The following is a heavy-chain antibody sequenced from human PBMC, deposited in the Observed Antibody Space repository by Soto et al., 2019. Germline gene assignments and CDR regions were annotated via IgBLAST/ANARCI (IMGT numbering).Heavy chain of an antibody. Sequence: QMQVVQSGPELKMPGTSVKVSCKTSGFLFSSSAVHWVRQSRGQHLEWIGWIVVGSGDTNYAHSFQDRVTITRDMSTNTAYMKLSSLRSEDTAIYYCAPTRLSGFSLWGQGTMVTVSS. CDR1: GFLFSSSA. CDR2: IVVGSGDT. D-gene: IGHD5-12*01. J-gene: IGHJ3*01. CDR3: APTRLSGFSL. V-gene: IGHV1-58*01.